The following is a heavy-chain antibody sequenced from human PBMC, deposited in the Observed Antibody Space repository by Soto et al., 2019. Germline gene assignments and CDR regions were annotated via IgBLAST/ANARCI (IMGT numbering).Heavy chain of an antibody. Sequence: ASVKVSCKASGYTFSDYYIHWVRQAPGQGLEWMGWINPDTGGTDYKQKFQGWVTMTRDTSISTAYMELSSLKSDDTAVYYCARAAGRDGSSWYRGGYDYWGQGTLVTVSS. CDR2: INPDTGGT. D-gene: IGHD6-13*01. CDR1: GYTFSDYY. CDR3: ARAAGRDGSSWYRGGYDY. J-gene: IGHJ4*02. V-gene: IGHV1-2*04.